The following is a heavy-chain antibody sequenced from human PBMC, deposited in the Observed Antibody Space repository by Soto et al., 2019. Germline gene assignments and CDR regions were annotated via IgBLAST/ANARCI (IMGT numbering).Heavy chain of an antibody. J-gene: IGHJ5*02. D-gene: IGHD4-17*01. Sequence: EVQLVESGGGLVQPGGSLRLSCAASGFTFSSYSMNWVRQAPGKGLEWVSYISSSSSTIYYADSVKGRFTISRDNAKNSLNLQTNSLRDEDTFVYYCARGGYGDYANWFGPWGQGTLVTVSS. CDR2: ISSSSSTI. CDR1: GFTFSSYS. CDR3: ARGGYGDYANWFGP. V-gene: IGHV3-48*02.